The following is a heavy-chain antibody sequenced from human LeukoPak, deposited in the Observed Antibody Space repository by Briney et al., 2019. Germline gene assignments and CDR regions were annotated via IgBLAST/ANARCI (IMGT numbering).Heavy chain of an antibody. J-gene: IGHJ6*03. Sequence: ASVKVSCKASGYMFNLYGISWVRQAPGQGLEWMAWTSVNNGDTKYGQKFQGRVTVTTDTSTSTVYLELRSLRPDDTAVYYCARANYGDYSSYYYYMDVWGKGTTVTVSS. CDR2: TSVNNGDT. D-gene: IGHD4-17*01. CDR1: GYMFNLYG. V-gene: IGHV1-18*01. CDR3: ARANYGDYSSYYYYMDV.